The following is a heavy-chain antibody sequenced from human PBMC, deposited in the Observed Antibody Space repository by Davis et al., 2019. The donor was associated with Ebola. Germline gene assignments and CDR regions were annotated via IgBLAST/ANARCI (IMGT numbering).Heavy chain of an antibody. CDR1: GFTFSSYS. J-gene: IGHJ6*03. CDR2: ISSSSSTI. Sequence: GESLKISCAASGFTFSSYSMNWVRQAPGKGLEWVSYISSSSSTIYYADSVKGRFTISRDNAKNSLYLQMNSLRDEDTAVYYCARALNVVPAATIRGGNYYYYMDVWGKGTTVTVSS. CDR3: ARALNVVPAATIRGGNYYYYMDV. D-gene: IGHD2-2*01. V-gene: IGHV3-48*02.